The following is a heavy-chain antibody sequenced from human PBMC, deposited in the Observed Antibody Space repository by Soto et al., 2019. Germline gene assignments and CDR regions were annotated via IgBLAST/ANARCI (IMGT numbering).Heavy chain of an antibody. D-gene: IGHD6-19*01. CDR2: IIPIFGTV. CDR3: AKGAVAGTPTSYYYYGMDV. V-gene: IGHV1-69*12. J-gene: IGHJ6*02. CDR1: GGTFRTYA. Sequence: QVQLLQSGAEVKKPGSWVRVSCEASGGTFRTYAISWVRQAPGQGLEWMGEIIPIFGTVNYAQKFQGRVTITADESTTTVYMDLRSLRSEDTAVYYCAKGAVAGTPTSYYYYGMDVWGQGTTVTVSS.